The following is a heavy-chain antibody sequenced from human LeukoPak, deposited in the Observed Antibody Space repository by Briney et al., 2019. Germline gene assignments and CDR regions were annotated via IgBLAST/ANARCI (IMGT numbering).Heavy chain of an antibody. CDR2: LYSGGLT. D-gene: IGHD6-19*01. CDR1: GASISSSDYY. J-gene: IGHJ3*02. CDR3: ASGGYSSGWYGSFDI. V-gene: IGHV4-39*01. Sequence: SETLSLTCTVSGASISSSDYYWGWIRQPPGKGLEWIGSLYSGGLTYYNPSLKSRVTISVDTSKNQFSLKVTSVTAADTALYSCASGGYSSGWYGSFDIWGQWTVVTVSS.